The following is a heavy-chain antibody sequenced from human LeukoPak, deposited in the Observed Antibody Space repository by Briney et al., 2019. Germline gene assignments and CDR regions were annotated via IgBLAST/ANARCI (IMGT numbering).Heavy chain of an antibody. Sequence: GGSLRLSCAASGFTFSSYGMHWVRQAPGKGLEWVAVISYDGSNKYYADSVKGRFPISRDNSKNTLYLQMNSLRAEDTAVYYCAKDLRGSGWYNYYYYSMDVWGKGTTVTVSS. CDR3: AKDLRGSGWYNYYYYSMDV. J-gene: IGHJ6*03. D-gene: IGHD6-19*01. CDR1: GFTFSSYG. CDR2: ISYDGSNK. V-gene: IGHV3-30*18.